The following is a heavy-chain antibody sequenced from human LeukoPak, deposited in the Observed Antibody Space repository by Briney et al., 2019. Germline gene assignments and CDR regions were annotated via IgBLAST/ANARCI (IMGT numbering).Heavy chain of an antibody. Sequence: SVKVSCKASGGTFSSYAISWVLQAPGQGLEWMGGIIPLFGTANYAQHFQGRATITADKSTSTAYMELSSPRSEDTAVYYCAKTHTGYSYGQGFDYWGEGTLVTVSS. J-gene: IGHJ4*02. CDR3: AKTHTGYSYGQGFDY. D-gene: IGHD5-18*01. CDR1: GGTFSSYA. CDR2: IIPLFGTA. V-gene: IGHV1-69*06.